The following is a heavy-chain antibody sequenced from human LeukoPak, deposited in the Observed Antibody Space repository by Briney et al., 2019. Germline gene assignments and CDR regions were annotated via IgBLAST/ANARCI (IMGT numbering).Heavy chain of an antibody. Sequence: SETLSLTCTVSGGSISSGGYYWSWIRQHPGKGLEWIGYIYYSGSTYYNPSLKSRVTISVDTSKNQFSLKLSSVTAADTAVYYCARGGLLTLYFDYWGQGTLVTVSS. CDR3: ARGGLLTLYFDY. J-gene: IGHJ4*02. V-gene: IGHV4-31*03. CDR1: GGSISSGGYY. CDR2: IYYSGST. D-gene: IGHD1-14*01.